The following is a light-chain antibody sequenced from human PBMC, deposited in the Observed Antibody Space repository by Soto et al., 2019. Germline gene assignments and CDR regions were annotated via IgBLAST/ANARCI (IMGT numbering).Light chain of an antibody. Sequence: DIQMTQSPSSLSASVGDRVTITCRASLSISNYLKWYQQKPGKAPKILIYSASSVQSGVPSRFSGSGSGTDFTLTISSLQPEDFATYYCQQSYSTPITFGQGTRLEN. J-gene: IGKJ5*01. V-gene: IGKV1-39*01. CDR2: SAS. CDR3: QQSYSTPIT. CDR1: LSISNY.